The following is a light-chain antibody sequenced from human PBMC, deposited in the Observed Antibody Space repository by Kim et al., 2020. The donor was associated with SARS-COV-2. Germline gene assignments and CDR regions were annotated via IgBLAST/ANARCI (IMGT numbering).Light chain of an antibody. CDR2: QDS. CDR3: QAWDSSTYV. CDR1: KLGDKY. J-gene: IGLJ1*01. V-gene: IGLV3-1*01. Sequence: PEQAASLTCSEDKLGDKYACWYRQKPGQSPVLVIYQDSKRPSGIPERFSGSNSGNTATLTISGTQAMDEADYYCQAWDSSTYVFGTGTKVTVL.